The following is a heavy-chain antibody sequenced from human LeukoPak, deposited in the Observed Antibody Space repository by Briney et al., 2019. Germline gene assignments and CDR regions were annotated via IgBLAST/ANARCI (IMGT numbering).Heavy chain of an antibody. CDR1: GFTFSSYS. CDR2: IYSGGST. Sequence: GGSLRLSCAASGFTFSSYSMNWVRQAPGKGLEWVSVIYSGGSTYYADSVKGRFTISRDNSKNTVHLQMNSLRADDTAVYYCARAREGYWGQGTLVTVSS. CDR3: ARAREGY. V-gene: IGHV3-66*01. J-gene: IGHJ4*02.